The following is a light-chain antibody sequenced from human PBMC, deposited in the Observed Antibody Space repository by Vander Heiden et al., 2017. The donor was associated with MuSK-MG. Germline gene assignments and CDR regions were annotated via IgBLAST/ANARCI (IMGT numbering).Light chain of an antibody. V-gene: IGKV1-39*01. J-gene: IGKJ3*01. Sequence: DIQMTQSLSSLSASVADRVTIPLRASSTIRSYLNWYQQKPGKAPKLLMYAASSWESGVPSRFSGSGSGTDFTLTISSLQPEDFAAYYCQQSYSTPQAFGPGTKVEIK. CDR1: STIRSY. CDR3: QQSYSTPQA. CDR2: AAS.